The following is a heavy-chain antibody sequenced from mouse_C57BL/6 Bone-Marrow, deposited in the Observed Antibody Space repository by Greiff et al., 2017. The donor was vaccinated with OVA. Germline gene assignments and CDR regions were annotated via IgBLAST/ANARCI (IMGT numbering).Heavy chain of an antibody. D-gene: IGHD2-3*01. J-gene: IGHJ4*01. CDR3: ARGDGYYVGSYAMDY. CDR2: INTGSGGT. V-gene: IGHV1-54*01. Sequence: SGAELVRPGTSVKVSCKASGYAFTNYLIEWVKQRPGQGLEWIGVINTGSGGTNYNEKFKGKATLTADKSSSNAYMQLSSLTSEDSAVYFCARGDGYYVGSYAMDYWGQGTSVTVSS. CDR1: GYAFTNYL.